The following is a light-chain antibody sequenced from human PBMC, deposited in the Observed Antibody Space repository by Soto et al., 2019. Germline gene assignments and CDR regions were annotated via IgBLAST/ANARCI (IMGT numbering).Light chain of an antibody. CDR3: MQALQTPT. Sequence: DIVITQSPLSLPVTPGEPASISCRSSQSLLHSNGYNYLDWYLQKPGQSPQLLIYLGSNRASGVPDRFSGSGSGTDFTLKISRVEAEDVAVYYCMQALQTPTFGQGTRMEIK. CDR1: QSLLHSNGYNY. J-gene: IGKJ5*01. CDR2: LGS. V-gene: IGKV2-28*01.